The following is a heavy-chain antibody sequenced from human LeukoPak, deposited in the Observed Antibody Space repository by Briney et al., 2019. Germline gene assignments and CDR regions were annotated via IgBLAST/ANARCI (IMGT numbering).Heavy chain of an antibody. V-gene: IGHV3-72*01. J-gene: IGHJ6*02. Sequence: GGSLRLSCAASGFPFSTYYMDWVRQAPGKGLEWVGLSRAKGDSYSTEYAASVRGRFSILRDESGNSMYLQMNSLKTEDTAVYFCVREYFYGMDVWGQGTTVTVSS. CDR1: GFPFSTYY. CDR2: SRAKGDSYST. CDR3: VREYFYGMDV.